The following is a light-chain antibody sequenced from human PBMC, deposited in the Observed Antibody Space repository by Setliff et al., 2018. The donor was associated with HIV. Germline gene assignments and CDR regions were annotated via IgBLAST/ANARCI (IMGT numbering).Light chain of an antibody. V-gene: IGLV1-44*01. CDR2: SDN. J-gene: IGLJ3*02. CDR3: ASWDDSLNGRGV. Sequence: QSVLTQPPSASGTPGQKVTISCSGSSSNIGSNVVNWYQHVPGTAPKLLIYSDNQRASGIPDRFSASKSGTSASLAINGLQSEDEADYYCASWDDSLNGRGVFGGGTKGTVL. CDR1: SSNIGSNV.